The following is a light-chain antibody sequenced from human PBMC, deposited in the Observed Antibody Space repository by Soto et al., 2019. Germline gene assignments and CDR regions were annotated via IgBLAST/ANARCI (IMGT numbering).Light chain of an antibody. CDR3: QQYNSLWT. CDR1: QSISSW. CDR2: KAS. Sequence: DIQMTQSPSTLSASVGDRVTITCRASQSISSWLAWYHQKPGKASKLLIYKASSLESGVPSRFSGSGSGTEFTLTISSLQPDEFATYCCQQYNSLWTFGQGTKVEIK. V-gene: IGKV1-5*03. J-gene: IGKJ1*01.